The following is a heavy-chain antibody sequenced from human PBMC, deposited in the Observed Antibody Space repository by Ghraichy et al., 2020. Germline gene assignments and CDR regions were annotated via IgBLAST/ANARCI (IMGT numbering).Heavy chain of an antibody. D-gene: IGHD3-10*01. CDR2: IHPRTGGT. Sequence: ASVKVSCRTSGYDFSGFYLHWLRQAPGQGLEWVGTIHPRTGGTNYGHKFQGRVSLTRDTSSGTAYMDLQRLTSDDTAIYFCAREGSFGNLLHQEFDSWGQGTRITVSS. J-gene: IGHJ4*02. CDR1: GYDFSGFY. V-gene: IGHV1-2*02. CDR3: AREGSFGNLLHQEFDS.